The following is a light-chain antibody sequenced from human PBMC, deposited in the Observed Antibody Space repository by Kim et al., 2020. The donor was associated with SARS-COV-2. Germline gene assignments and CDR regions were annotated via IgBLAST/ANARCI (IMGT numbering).Light chain of an antibody. J-gene: IGKJ2*01. CDR3: HQYGTSPYT. CDR2: GAS. V-gene: IGKV3-20*01. CDR1: QSVSSNF. Sequence: WSPGERGSLSCRDSQSVSSNFLAWFQQKPGQAPRLLIYGASNRATGIPDRFSGSGSGTDFTLTISSLEPEDFVVYFCHQYGTSPYTFGQGTKLEI.